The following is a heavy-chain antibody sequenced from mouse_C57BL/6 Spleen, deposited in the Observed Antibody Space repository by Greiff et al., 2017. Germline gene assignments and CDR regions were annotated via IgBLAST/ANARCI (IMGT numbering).Heavy chain of an antibody. CDR3: TRGGYD. D-gene: IGHD2-2*01. Sequence: VQRVESGAELARPGASVTLSCKASGYTFTDYEMHWVKQTPVHGLEWIGAIDPETGGTAYNQKFKGKAILTADKSSSTAYMELRSLTSEDSAVYYCTRGGYDWGQGTTLTVSS. J-gene: IGHJ2*01. CDR1: GYTFTDYE. V-gene: IGHV1-15*01. CDR2: IDPETGGT.